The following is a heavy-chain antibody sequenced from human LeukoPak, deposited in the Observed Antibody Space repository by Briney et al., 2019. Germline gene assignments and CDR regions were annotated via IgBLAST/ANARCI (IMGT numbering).Heavy chain of an antibody. CDR1: GGSISPYY. V-gene: IGHV4-59*01. CDR3: ARGRPGSAVAGFDL. CDR2: ISYSGST. Sequence: SETLSLTCTVSGGSISPYYWSWIRQSPGRGLEWIACISYSGSTSYNPSLKSRVTISVDTSKNQFSLKLSSVTAADTAVFYCARGRPGSAVAGFDLWGRGTLVTVSS. D-gene: IGHD6-19*01. J-gene: IGHJ2*01.